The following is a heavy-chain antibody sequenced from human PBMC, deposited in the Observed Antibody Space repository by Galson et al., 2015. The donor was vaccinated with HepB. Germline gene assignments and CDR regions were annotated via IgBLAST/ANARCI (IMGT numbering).Heavy chain of an antibody. CDR2: ISSNGGST. V-gene: IGHV3-64*01. J-gene: IGHJ3*02. D-gene: IGHD3-16*01. CDR1: GFTFSSYA. CDR3: ARARSLKNVPGAFDI. Sequence: SLRLSCAASGFTFSSYAMHWVRQAPGKGLEYVSAISSNGGSTYYANSVKGRFTISRDNSKNTLYLQMGSLRAEDMAVYYCARARSLKNVPGAFDIWGQGTMVTVSS.